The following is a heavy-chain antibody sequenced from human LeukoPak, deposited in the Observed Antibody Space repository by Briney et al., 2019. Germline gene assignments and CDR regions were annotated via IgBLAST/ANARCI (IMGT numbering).Heavy chain of an antibody. Sequence: SEILSLTCTVSGGSISSYYWSWIRQPPGKGLEWIGYIYYNGNTNYNPSLKSRVTISVDTSENQFSLTVTSVTAADTAVYYCARLYGSTWGYFDYWGQGTPVTVSS. V-gene: IGHV4-59*08. D-gene: IGHD6-13*01. CDR2: IYYNGNT. J-gene: IGHJ4*02. CDR1: GGSISSYY. CDR3: ARLYGSTWGYFDY.